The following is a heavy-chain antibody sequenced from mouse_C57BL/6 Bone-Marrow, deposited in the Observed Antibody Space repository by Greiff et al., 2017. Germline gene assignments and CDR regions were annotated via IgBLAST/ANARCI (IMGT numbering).Heavy chain of an antibody. J-gene: IGHJ2*01. D-gene: IGHD1-1*01. CDR1: GYPFPEYL. CDR2: FSPGSGSI. V-gene: IGHV1-62-2*01. Sequence: QVQLQQSGAELVKPGASVKLSCKASGYPFPEYLIPWVKQRSGQGLGWIGWFSPGSGSIKYNEKFKAKATLTADKSSSTVEMERSRLTSEDSAVYFCARHEDPGKGYFDYWGQGTTLTVSS. CDR3: ARHEDPGKGYFDY.